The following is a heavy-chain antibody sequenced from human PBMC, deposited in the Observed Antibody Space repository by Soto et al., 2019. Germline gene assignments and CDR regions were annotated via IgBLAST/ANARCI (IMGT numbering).Heavy chain of an antibody. Sequence: PVGSLRLSCTVSGFNFKTYAMNWVRQAPGKGLEWVSYISPNSDYIYYSDSLKGRVTISRDNANNSLYLQMDSLRVEDTALYFCARELGDYYSGTSYWGQGALVTVSS. CDR1: GFNFKTYA. CDR2: ISPNSDYI. D-gene: IGHD2-21*01. V-gene: IGHV3-21*01. CDR3: ARELGDYYSGTSY. J-gene: IGHJ4*02.